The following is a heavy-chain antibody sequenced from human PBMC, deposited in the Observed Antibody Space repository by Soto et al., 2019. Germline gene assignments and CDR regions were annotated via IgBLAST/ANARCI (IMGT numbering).Heavy chain of an antibody. CDR3: AGVIKVPDAVLCYFDS. CDR2: IDHSGSP. CDR1: GGSFSGYF. J-gene: IGHJ4*02. Sequence: SETLSLTCAVYGGSFSGYFWGWIRQPPGKGLEWIGEIDHSGSPNYNPSLRSRVTKSVVPSKNQFSLKARSVTAADTAIYYCAGVIKVPDAVLCYFDSWGRGTLVTVSS. D-gene: IGHD2-8*01. V-gene: IGHV4-34*01.